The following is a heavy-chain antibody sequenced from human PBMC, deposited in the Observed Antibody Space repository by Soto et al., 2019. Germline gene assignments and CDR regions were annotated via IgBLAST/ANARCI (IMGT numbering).Heavy chain of an antibody. Sequence: EVQLVESGGGLVQPGRSLRLSCAASGFTVDDYAMHWVRQAPGKGLEWVSGISWNSGSIGYADSVKGRFTISRDNAKNSLYLQMNSLRAEDTALYYCAKDMGCLGDPFDYWGQGTLFNVSS. CDR1: GFTVDDYA. J-gene: IGHJ4*02. D-gene: IGHD2-21*01. CDR3: AKDMGCLGDPFDY. V-gene: IGHV3-9*01. CDR2: ISWNSGSI.